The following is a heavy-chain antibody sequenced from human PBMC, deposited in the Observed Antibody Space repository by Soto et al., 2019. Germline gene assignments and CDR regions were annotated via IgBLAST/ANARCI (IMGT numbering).Heavy chain of an antibody. V-gene: IGHV4-4*07. CDR1: GGSISRYY. CDR3: ARVLSGIAVAGVFDY. Sequence: SETLSLTWTVSGGSISRYYWSWIRQPAGKGLEWIGRIYTSGSTNYNPSLKSRVTMSVDTSKNQFSLKLSSVTAADTAVYYCARVLSGIAVAGVFDYWGQGTLVTVSS. D-gene: IGHD6-19*01. CDR2: IYTSGST. J-gene: IGHJ4*02.